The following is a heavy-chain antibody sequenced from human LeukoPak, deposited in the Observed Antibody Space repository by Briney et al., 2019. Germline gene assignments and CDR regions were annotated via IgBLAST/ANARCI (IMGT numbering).Heavy chain of an antibody. D-gene: IGHD2-15*01. Sequence: GGSLRLSCTASGFTFSTYAMSWVRQAPGKGLEWVSATSTTGGNTYYADSVKGRFTISRDNSKNTQFLQMNSLRGEDTAVYYCLGYCSGGSCYSGAHWGQGTLVTVSS. V-gene: IGHV3-23*01. J-gene: IGHJ4*02. CDR1: GFTFSTYA. CDR2: TSTTGGNT. CDR3: LGYCSGGSCYSGAH.